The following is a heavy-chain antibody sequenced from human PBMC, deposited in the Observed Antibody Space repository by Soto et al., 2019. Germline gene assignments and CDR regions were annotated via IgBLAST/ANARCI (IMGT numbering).Heavy chain of an antibody. Sequence: EVQLLESGGGLVQPGESLRLSCAASGFSFSLYAMTWVRQAPGKGLEWVSTISGTGSTYYADSVKRRFTISRDNSKATVYLQMNNLRAEDTAVYYCAKRDGAASAGIDYWGQGNLVTVSS. V-gene: IGHV3-23*01. D-gene: IGHD6-13*01. J-gene: IGHJ4*02. CDR1: GFSFSLYA. CDR2: ISGTGST. CDR3: AKRDGAASAGIDY.